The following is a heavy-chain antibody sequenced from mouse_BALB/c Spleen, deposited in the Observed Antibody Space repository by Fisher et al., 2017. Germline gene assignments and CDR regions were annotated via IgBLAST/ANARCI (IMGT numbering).Heavy chain of an antibody. D-gene: IGHD2-3*01. Sequence: KFKGKATLTVDKSSSTAHMELLSLTSEDSAVYYCGRSSYEVMDYWGQGTSVTVSS. V-gene: IGHV1-20*01. CDR3: GRSSYEVMDY. J-gene: IGHJ4*01.